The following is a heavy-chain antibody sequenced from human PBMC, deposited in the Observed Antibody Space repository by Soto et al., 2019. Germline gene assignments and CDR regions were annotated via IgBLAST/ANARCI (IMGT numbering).Heavy chain of an antibody. V-gene: IGHV1-18*01. CDR2: ISAYNGNT. CDR3: ARGSHYDSSGYYSADAFEI. Sequence: GASVKVSCKASGYSFTSYGISWVRQAPGQGLEWMGWISAYNGNTNYAQKLQGRVTMTTDTSTSTAYMELRSLRSDDTAVYYCARGSHYDSSGYYSADAFEIWGQGTMVT. CDR1: GYSFTSYG. J-gene: IGHJ3*02. D-gene: IGHD3-22*01.